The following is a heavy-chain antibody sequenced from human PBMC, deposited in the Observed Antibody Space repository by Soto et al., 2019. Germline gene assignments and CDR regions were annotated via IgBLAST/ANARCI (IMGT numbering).Heavy chain of an antibody. CDR2: IWYDGSYQ. CDR3: ARDRLITYGAKIAPDH. V-gene: IGHV3-33*01. Sequence: QVQLVESGGGVIQPGRSLRLSCKASGFTFSDFGMHWVRQAPGKGLEWVSAIWYDGSYQYYADPVRGRFTTSRDNSNNTLFLRMNSLRVEDTAVYYCARDRLITYGAKIAPDHWGQGALVTVSS. J-gene: IGHJ5*02. CDR1: GFTFSDFG. D-gene: IGHD3-16*01.